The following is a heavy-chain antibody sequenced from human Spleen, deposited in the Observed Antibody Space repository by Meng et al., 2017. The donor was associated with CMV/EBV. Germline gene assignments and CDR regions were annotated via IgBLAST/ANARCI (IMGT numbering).Heavy chain of an antibody. D-gene: IGHD2-2*03. CDR2: IKPDSGGT. Sequence: ASVKVSCKASGYTFTGYYMHWVRQAPGQGLEWMGWIKPDSGGTNYAQKFQGRVTMTTDTSTSTAYMELRSLRSDDTAVYYCARDLDIVVVPAANWFDPWGQGTLVTVSS. CDR1: GYTFTGYY. CDR3: ARDLDIVVVPAANWFDP. V-gene: IGHV1-2*02. J-gene: IGHJ5*02.